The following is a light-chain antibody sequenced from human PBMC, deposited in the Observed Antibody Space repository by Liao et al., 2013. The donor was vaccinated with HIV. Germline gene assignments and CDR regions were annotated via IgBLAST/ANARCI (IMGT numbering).Light chain of an antibody. CDR1: ALSRQY. CDR3: QVWDFTSDQRYV. J-gene: IGLJ1*01. Sequence: SYELTQPPSVSVSPGQTARITCSGDALSRQYCYWYQQKPAQAPVLLIFKDSERPSGIPERFSGSSSGNTATLTISRVDAGDEADYYCQVWDFTSDQRYVFGTGTKVSVL. V-gene: IGLV3-25*02. CDR2: KDS.